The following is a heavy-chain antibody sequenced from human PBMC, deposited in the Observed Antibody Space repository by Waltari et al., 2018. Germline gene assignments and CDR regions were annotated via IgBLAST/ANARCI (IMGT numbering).Heavy chain of an antibody. D-gene: IGHD6-19*01. CDR3: ARGWLQVAPPYYYYMDV. CDR1: GGSFSGYY. CDR2: INHNASP. J-gene: IGHJ6*03. Sequence: QVQLLQWGAGLLKPSETLSLTCAVYGGSFSGYYWSWLRQLQGKGLEWLGEINHNASPDYNPSRKSRATISIETSKNQFSLKRDSGTAADTGVYYCARGWLQVAPPYYYYMDVWDRGTAVTVSS. V-gene: IGHV4-34*01.